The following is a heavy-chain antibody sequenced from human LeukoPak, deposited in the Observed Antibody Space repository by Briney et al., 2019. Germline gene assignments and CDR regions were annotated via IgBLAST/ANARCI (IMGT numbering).Heavy chain of an antibody. CDR2: ISSSGSSI. Sequence: KPGVSLRLSCAASGFTFSDYYMNWIRQAPGKGLEWVSYISSSGSSIYYADSVKGRFTSSRDNAKNSLYLQMNSLRAEDTAVYYCARVCSNTSCWGAFDIWGQGTMVTVSS. J-gene: IGHJ3*02. CDR1: GFTFSDYY. CDR3: ARVCSNTSCWGAFDI. V-gene: IGHV3-11*04. D-gene: IGHD2-2*01.